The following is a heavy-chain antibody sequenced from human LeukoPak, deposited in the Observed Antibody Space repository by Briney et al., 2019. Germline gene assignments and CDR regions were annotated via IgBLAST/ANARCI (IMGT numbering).Heavy chain of an antibody. J-gene: IGHJ6*02. V-gene: IGHV1-2*06. CDR2: VNPNSGGT. D-gene: IGHD2-2*02. CDR3: ARGEVVPAAISYYYNGVAV. CDR1: GYTFTDLY. Sequence: ASVKVSCKTSGYTFTDLYIHWVRQAPGQGLEWMGRVNPNSGGTDYAQKFQGRVTMTRDTSIGTAYMELNRLRSDDTAVYFCARGEVVPAAISYYYNGVAVWGQGTTVTVSS.